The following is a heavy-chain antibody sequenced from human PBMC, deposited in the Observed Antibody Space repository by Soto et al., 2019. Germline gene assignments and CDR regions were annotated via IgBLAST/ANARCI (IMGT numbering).Heavy chain of an antibody. CDR2: IDPSDSYT. J-gene: IGHJ6*02. Sequence: PVESLKITCKGSGYSFTSYWISWVRQMPGKGLEWMGRIDPSDSYTNYSPSFQGHVTISADKSISTAYLQWSSLTASDTAMYSCARRNVHGVSYYYGMDVWGQGTTVTVSS. CDR3: ARRNVHGVSYYYGMDV. CDR1: GYSFTSYW. V-gene: IGHV5-10-1*01. D-gene: IGHD1-1*01.